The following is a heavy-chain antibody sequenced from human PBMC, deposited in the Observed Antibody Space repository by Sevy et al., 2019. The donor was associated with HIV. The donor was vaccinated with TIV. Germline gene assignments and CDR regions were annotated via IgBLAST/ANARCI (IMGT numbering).Heavy chain of an antibody. CDR1: GFRFSSYE. D-gene: IGHD4-17*01. Sequence: GWFLRLSCAASGFRFSSYEMNWVRQAPGKGLEWVASISNSGTNIYYSDSVRGRFTISRDTAKNSLYLQMNSLRAEDTAVYYCARDLPPSATTVAHFDYWGQGTLVTVSS. CDR3: ARDLPPSATTVAHFDY. V-gene: IGHV3-48*03. CDR2: ISNSGTNI. J-gene: IGHJ4*02.